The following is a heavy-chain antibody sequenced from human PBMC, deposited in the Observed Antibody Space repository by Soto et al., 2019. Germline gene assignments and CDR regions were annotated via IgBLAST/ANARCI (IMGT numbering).Heavy chain of an antibody. CDR1: GDTFTNFG. CDR2: IATYNTNR. J-gene: IGHJ5*02. V-gene: IGHV1-18*01. D-gene: IGHD3-10*01. Sequence: HLVQSGPEVKKPGASITVSCKTSGDTFTNFGLSWVRQAPGQGLEWMGWIATYNTNRNYAQKFQGRLTLTTVTSPSTAYMALKSLGYDDTAVYYCARVRPGVVNWFDPWGQGTLVTVSS. CDR3: ARVRPGVVNWFDP.